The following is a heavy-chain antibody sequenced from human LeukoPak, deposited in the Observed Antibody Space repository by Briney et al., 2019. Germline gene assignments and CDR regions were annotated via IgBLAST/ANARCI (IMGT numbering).Heavy chain of an antibody. CDR1: GFTFSSYG. Sequence: GGSLRLSCAASGFTFSSYGMHWVRQAPGKGLEWVAFIRYDGSNKYYADSVKGRITISRDNAKNSLYLQMNSLRAEDTALYYCAKDFHRLGEFDAFDIWGQGTMVTVSS. V-gene: IGHV3-30*02. J-gene: IGHJ3*02. CDR2: IRYDGSNK. CDR3: AKDFHRLGEFDAFDI. D-gene: IGHD3-16*01.